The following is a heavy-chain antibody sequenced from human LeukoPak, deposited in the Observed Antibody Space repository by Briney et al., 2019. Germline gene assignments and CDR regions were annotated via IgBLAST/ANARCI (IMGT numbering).Heavy chain of an antibody. D-gene: IGHD1-26*01. CDR3: ARVGGSYGYFFDY. J-gene: IGHJ4*02. Sequence: DRSLRLSCAASGFTFNNYGMHWVRQAPGKGLEWVAVIWYDGSKKYYADSVKGRFTISRDNSKNTLYLQMNSLRAEDTAVYYCARVGGSYGYFFDYWGQGTLSTVSS. V-gene: IGHV3-33*01. CDR2: IWYDGSKK. CDR1: GFTFNNYG.